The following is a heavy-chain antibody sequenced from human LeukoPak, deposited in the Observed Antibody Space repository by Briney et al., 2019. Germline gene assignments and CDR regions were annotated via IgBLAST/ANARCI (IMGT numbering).Heavy chain of an antibody. CDR1: GFTFSSYW. D-gene: IGHD3-10*01. CDR2: IKQDGSEK. CDR3: ASGYYASRIYFDY. Sequence: GGSLRLSCAASGFTFSSYWMSWVRQAPGKGLEWVAHIKQDGSEKYYVDSVKGRFTTSRDNAKNSLYLQMNSLRAEDTAVYYCASGYYASRIYFDYWGQGTLVTVSS. J-gene: IGHJ4*02. V-gene: IGHV3-7*01.